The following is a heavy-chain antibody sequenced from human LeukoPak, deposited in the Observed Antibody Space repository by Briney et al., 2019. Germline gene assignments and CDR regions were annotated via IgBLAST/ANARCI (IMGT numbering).Heavy chain of an antibody. V-gene: IGHV1-69*04. CDR3: ARVDTAMVSYYYYYGMDV. Sequence: SVKVSCKASGGTFSSYAISWVRQAPGQGLEWMGRIIPILGIANYAQEFQGRVTITADKSTSTAYMELSSLRSEDTAVYYCARVDTAMVSYYYYYGMDVWGQGTTVTVSS. CDR2: IIPILGIA. D-gene: IGHD5-18*01. J-gene: IGHJ6*02. CDR1: GGTFSSYA.